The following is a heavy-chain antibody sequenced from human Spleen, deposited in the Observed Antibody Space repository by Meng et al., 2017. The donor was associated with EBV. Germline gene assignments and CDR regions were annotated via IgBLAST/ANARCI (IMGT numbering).Heavy chain of an antibody. CDR2: VHYSGNT. CDR1: GDSVNSFSY. V-gene: IGHV4-39*01. D-gene: IGHD5/OR15-5a*01. J-gene: IGHJ4*02. CDR3: ARPFPSIVSPRLDPFGD. Sequence: RGWYPRQVNPSAPLSVTGTVDGDSVNSFSYWACLRQPPGRGLEWIGSVHYSGNTYYSPSLKSRIAVSIDKSKNQFSLRLTSVTAADTALYYCARPFPSIVSPRLDPFGDWGRGTLVTVPQ.